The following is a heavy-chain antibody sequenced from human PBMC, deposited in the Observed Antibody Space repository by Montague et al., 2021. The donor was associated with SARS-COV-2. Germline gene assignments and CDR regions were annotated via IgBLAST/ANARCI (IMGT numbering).Heavy chain of an antibody. V-gene: IGHV4-39*01. CDR1: GGSICSSSYY. CDR3: ASDERQWLRLYPYYFDY. Sequence: SETLSLTCTVSGGSICSSSYYWGWIRQPPGKGLEWIGSIYYSGSTYYNPSLKSRVTISVDTSKNQFSLKLSSVTAADTAVYYCASDERQWLRLYPYYFDYWGQGTLVTVSS. J-gene: IGHJ4*02. D-gene: IGHD5-12*01. CDR2: IYYSGST.